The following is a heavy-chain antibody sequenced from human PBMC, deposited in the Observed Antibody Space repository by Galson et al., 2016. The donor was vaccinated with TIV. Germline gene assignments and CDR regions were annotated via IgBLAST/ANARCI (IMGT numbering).Heavy chain of an antibody. Sequence: SLRLSCAASGFTVSTNYMTWFCQAPGKGLEWVSVIYSGGSTSYADSVKGRFTISIDTSKNTLSLQMNSLRADDTAAYYCATSISTSGAFDYWGQGTLVTVSA. V-gene: IGHV3-53*01. CDR1: GFTVSTNY. CDR2: IYSGGST. J-gene: IGHJ4*02. D-gene: IGHD5-12*01. CDR3: ATSISTSGAFDY.